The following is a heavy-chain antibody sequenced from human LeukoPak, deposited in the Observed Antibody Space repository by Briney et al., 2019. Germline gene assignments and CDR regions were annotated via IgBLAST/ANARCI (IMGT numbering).Heavy chain of an antibody. CDR3: ARHVLRFQSREVDY. J-gene: IGHJ4*02. V-gene: IGHV4-39*01. D-gene: IGHD3-3*01. CDR1: GGSISSSSYY. Sequence: PSETLSLTCTVSGGSISSSSYYWGWIRQPPGKGLEWIGSIYYSGSTYYNPSLKSRVTISVDTSKNQFSLKLGSVTAADTAVYYCARHVLRFQSREVDYWGQGTLVTVSS. CDR2: IYYSGST.